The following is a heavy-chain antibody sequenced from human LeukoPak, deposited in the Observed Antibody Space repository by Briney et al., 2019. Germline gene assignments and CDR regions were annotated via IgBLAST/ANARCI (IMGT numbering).Heavy chain of an antibody. J-gene: IGHJ6*03. V-gene: IGHV3-33*01. CDR2: IWYGGSSE. CDR3: ERGTGLTMFGSDYHYMDV. Sequence: GGSLRLSCVASGFSFRSYGMHWVRQAPGKGLECVAVIWYGGSSEFYADSVKGRLTISRDNSKNTMYLQLNSLRAEDKAVYYCERGTGLTMFGSDYHYMDVWGKGTTVTVSS. D-gene: IGHD3-3*01. CDR1: GFSFRSYG.